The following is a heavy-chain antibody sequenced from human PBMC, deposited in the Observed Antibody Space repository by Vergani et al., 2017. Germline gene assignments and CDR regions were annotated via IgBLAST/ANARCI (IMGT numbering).Heavy chain of an antibody. CDR1: NDSVSNTFYY. V-gene: IGHV4-39*01. Sequence: QVQLQESGPGLVKPSETLSLTCTVSNDSVSNTFYYLGWIRQTPGKGLEWIGSIYYSGSTYYNPSLESRVTMSVDTSKSQFALKLSSVTAADTAVYCCTRRWAVVAANKWFDPWGQGTLVTVSS. CDR2: IYYSGST. CDR3: TRRWAVVAANKWFDP. D-gene: IGHD2-15*01. J-gene: IGHJ5*02.